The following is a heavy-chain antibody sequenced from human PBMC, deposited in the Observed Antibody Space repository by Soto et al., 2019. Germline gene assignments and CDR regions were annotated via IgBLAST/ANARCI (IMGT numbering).Heavy chain of an antibody. J-gene: IGHJ3*02. Sequence: QITLKESGPTLVKPTQTLTLTCTFSGFSLTTRAVGVGWIRQAPGKALEWLALINWNDDERYSPSLKDRLTIPTDTTKNHVVLTMTNIGPVDTATYYCAHRHDLGGFDIWGQGTAVTVSS. D-gene: IGHD2-15*01. CDR3: AHRHDLGGFDI. CDR1: GFSLTTRAVG. V-gene: IGHV2-5*01. CDR2: INWNDDE.